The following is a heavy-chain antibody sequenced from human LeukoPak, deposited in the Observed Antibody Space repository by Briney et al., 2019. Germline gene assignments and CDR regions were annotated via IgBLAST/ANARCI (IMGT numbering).Heavy chain of an antibody. CDR2: MNSDGSST. CDR3: ARVYDFWSGYYNSPPDY. Sequence: GGSLRLSCAASGFTFSSYWMHWVRQAPGKGLGWVSRMNSDGSSTSSADSVKGRFTISRDNAKNTLYLQMNSLRAEDTAVYYCARVYDFWSGYYNSPPDYWGQGTLVTVSS. CDR1: GFTFSSYW. D-gene: IGHD3-3*01. V-gene: IGHV3-74*01. J-gene: IGHJ4*02.